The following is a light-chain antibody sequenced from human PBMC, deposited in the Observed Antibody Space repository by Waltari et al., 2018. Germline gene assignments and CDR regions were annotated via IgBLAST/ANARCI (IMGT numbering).Light chain of an antibody. J-gene: IGLJ3*02. Sequence: QSVLTQPPSVSAAPGQRVTISCSGGSSNIGGNHVSWYRQVPGTAPTLIIYESGKRLSGVPDRFSGSKSGTSATLVITGLQTGDEADYYCGTWDSLLKAWLFGGGTKVAVV. CDR3: GTWDSLLKAWL. V-gene: IGLV1-51*01. CDR1: SSNIGGNH. CDR2: ESG.